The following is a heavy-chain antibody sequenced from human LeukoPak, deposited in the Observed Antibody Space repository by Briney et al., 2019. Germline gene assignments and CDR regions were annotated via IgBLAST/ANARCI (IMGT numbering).Heavy chain of an antibody. V-gene: IGHV3-30*18. CDR2: ISFDGSNI. CDR1: GFTFSDYS. Sequence: GGSLRLSCAASGFTFSDYSMNWVRQAPGKGLEWVAIISFDGSNIQFGDSVRGRFTISRDNPKNTVFLQMNSLRGDDTAVYYCVKGGDGSIPFDYWGQGTLVTVSS. CDR3: VKGGDGSIPFDY. D-gene: IGHD5-24*01. J-gene: IGHJ4*02.